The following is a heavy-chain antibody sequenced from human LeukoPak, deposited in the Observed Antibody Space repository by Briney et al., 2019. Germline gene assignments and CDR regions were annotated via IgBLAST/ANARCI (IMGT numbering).Heavy chain of an antibody. CDR2: VSGSGGSS. J-gene: IGHJ4*02. Sequence: GGSLRLSCVASGFTFGTYTMSWVRQAPGRGLEWVAGVSGSGGSSYYADSVQGRFSISRDNSENTLYLQMDSLRVDDSAMYYCVKDGESSGCYAYYFDSWGQGTLVTVSS. CDR1: GFTFGTYT. CDR3: VKDGESSGCYAYYFDS. D-gene: IGHD3-22*01. V-gene: IGHV3-23*01.